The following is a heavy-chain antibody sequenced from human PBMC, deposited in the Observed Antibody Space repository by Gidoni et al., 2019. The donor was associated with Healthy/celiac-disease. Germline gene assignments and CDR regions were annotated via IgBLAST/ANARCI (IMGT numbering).Heavy chain of an antibody. CDR1: GFPFISYA. CDR3: AKWGGSSDELDP. Sequence: EVQLLESGGVLVQPGGSLSLSCAASGFPFISYAMSWVRQAPGKGLEWVSSIIGRGSNTYYADSVKGRFTISRDNSKNTLFLQMNSLRTEDTAVYYCAKWGGSSDELDPWGQGTLVTVSS. V-gene: IGHV3-23*01. J-gene: IGHJ5*02. CDR2: IIGRGSNT. D-gene: IGHD1-26*01.